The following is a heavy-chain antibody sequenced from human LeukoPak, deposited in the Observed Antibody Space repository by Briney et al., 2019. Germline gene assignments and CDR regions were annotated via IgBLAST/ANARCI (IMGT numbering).Heavy chain of an antibody. D-gene: IGHD2-2*01. CDR1: GGSISSYY. J-gene: IGHJ5*02. Sequence: PSETLSLTCTVSGGSISSYYWNWIRQPPGKGLEWIGYIYYSGSTNYNPSLKSQVTISVDTSKNQFPLRLTSVTAADTAVYYCARWAYCGSASCYGFDPWGQGTLVTVSS. CDR3: ARWAYCGSASCYGFDP. V-gene: IGHV4-59*01. CDR2: IYYSGST.